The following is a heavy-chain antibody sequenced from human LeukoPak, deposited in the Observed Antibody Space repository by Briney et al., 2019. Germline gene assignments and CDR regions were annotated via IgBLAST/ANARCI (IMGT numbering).Heavy chain of an antibody. J-gene: IGHJ4*02. CDR2: FHLNGDTT. Sequence: GASVKVSCKASGYTFTSYYMHWVRQAPGQGLEWMGIFHLNGDTTSAQKFQGRVTMTRDMSTSTFYMDLSSLTSEDTAVYSCAREPSGSGGFDYWGPGTLVTVSA. CDR1: GYTFTSYY. CDR3: AREPSGSGGFDY. D-gene: IGHD6-19*01. V-gene: IGHV1-46*01.